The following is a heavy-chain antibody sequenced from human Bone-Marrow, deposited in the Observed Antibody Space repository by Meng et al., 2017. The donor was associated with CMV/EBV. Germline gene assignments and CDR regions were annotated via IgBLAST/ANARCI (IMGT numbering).Heavy chain of an antibody. J-gene: IGHJ4*02. Sequence: SQTLSLTCAVYGGSFSGYYWSWIRQPPGKGLEWIASIHYSGTTYYNPSLKSRVTISVDTSKNQFSLKVTSVTAADTAVYYCARDITGDHYWGQGTLVTVSS. CDR1: GGSFSGYY. CDR2: IHYSGTT. V-gene: IGHV4-34*01. CDR3: ARDITGDHY. D-gene: IGHD7-27*01.